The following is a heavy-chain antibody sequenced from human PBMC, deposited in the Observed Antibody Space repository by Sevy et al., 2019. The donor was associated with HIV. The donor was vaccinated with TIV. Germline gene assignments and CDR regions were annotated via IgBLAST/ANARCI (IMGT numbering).Heavy chain of an antibody. Sequence: ASVKVSCKVSGYTLSRLSMHWVRQGPGKGLEWMGRFDPEDDETIYAQKFQGRVTMTEDTSTDTAYMELSSLRFDDTAVYYCARGTRNHYYYAMDVWGLGTTVTVSS. V-gene: IGHV1-24*01. CDR3: ARGTRNHYYYAMDV. CDR2: FDPEDDET. J-gene: IGHJ6*02. CDR1: GYTLSRLS.